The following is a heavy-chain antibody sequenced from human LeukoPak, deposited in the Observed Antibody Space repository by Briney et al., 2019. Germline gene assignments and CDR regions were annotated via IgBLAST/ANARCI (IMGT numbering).Heavy chain of an antibody. CDR2: INHSGST. Sequence: SETLSLTCAVYGGSFSGYYWSWIRQPPGKGLEWIGEINHSGSTNYNPSLKSRVTISVDTSKNQFSLELSSVTAADTAVYYCAREIVVAAFQYNWFDPWGQGTLVTVSS. CDR3: AREIVVAAFQYNWFDP. CDR1: GGSFSGYY. J-gene: IGHJ5*02. V-gene: IGHV4-34*01. D-gene: IGHD3-22*01.